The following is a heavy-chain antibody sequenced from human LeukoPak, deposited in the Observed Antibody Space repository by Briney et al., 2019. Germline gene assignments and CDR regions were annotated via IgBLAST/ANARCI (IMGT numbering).Heavy chain of an antibody. V-gene: IGHV1-69*13. D-gene: IGHD1-26*01. CDR1: GGTFSSYA. CDR3: ASEALGATDY. J-gene: IGHJ4*02. Sequence: GASVKVSCKASGGTFSSYAISWVRQAPGQGLEWMGGIIPIFGTANYAQKFQGRVTITADESTSTAYMELSRLRSDDTAVYYCASEALGATDYWGQGTLVTVSS. CDR2: IIPIFGTA.